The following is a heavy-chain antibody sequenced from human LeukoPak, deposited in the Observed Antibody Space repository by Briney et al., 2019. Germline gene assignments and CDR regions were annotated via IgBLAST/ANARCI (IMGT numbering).Heavy chain of an antibody. CDR2: IDPSVGST. CDR3: ARDNRPIVGATKGWYFDL. D-gene: IGHD1-26*01. V-gene: IGHV1-46*01. CDR1: GYTFTAYY. Sequence: GASVKVSCKASGYTFTAYYIQWVRQAPGQGLEWMGLIDPSVGSTSNAQKFQGRVTMTRDTSTSTVYMELSSLRSEDTAVYYCARDNRPIVGATKGWYFDLWGRGTLVTVSS. J-gene: IGHJ2*01.